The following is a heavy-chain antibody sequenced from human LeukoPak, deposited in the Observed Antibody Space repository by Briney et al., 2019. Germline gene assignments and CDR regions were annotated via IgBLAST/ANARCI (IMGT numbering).Heavy chain of an antibody. Sequence: KPSETLSLTCSVSGITPFHWSWIRQTPGKGLEWIGHITFTGNTNYNPSLKSRVTISLGTSNNQFSLELKAVTAADTAVYYCAREGGAPGHTNEFDYRGQGILVTVSS. J-gene: IGHJ4*02. V-gene: IGHV4-59*01. CDR1: GITPFH. D-gene: IGHD1-1*01. CDR2: ITFTGNT. CDR3: AREGGAPGHTNEFDY.